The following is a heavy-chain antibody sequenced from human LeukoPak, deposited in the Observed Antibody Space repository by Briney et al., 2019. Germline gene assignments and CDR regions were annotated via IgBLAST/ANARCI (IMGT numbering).Heavy chain of an antibody. V-gene: IGHV4-34*01. D-gene: IGHD1/OR15-1a*01. CDR2: INHSGST. CDR3: ARVDWNRVFNWFDP. J-gene: IGHJ5*02. CDR1: GGSFSGYY. Sequence: PSETLSLTCAVYGGSFSGYYWSWIRQPPGKGLEWIGEINHSGSTNYNPSLKSRVTISVDTSKNQFSLKLSSVTAADTAVYYCARVDWNRVFNWFDPWGQGTLVTVSS.